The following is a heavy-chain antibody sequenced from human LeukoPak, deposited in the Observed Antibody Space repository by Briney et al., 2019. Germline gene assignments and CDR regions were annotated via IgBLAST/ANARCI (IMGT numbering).Heavy chain of an antibody. CDR1: GGSITNNNCY. CDR3: ARDGYNERWFDY. Sequence: SETLSLTCTVSGGSITNNNCYWGWVRQPPGKGLEWIASIYYSGSSYYNPSLKSRVTISVDTSKNQVSLKLSSVTAADTAVYYCARDGYNERWFDYWGQGTLVTVSS. J-gene: IGHJ4*02. V-gene: IGHV4-39*02. D-gene: IGHD5-24*01. CDR2: IYYSGSS.